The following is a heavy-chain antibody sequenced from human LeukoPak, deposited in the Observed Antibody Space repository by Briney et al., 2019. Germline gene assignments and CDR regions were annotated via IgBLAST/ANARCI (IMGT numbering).Heavy chain of an antibody. CDR2: IYYSGST. CDR1: GGSISSGYHY. Sequence: SHTLSLTRTVSGGSISSGYHYWSWIRQPPGKALECIGYIYYSGSTYYNPSLKSRVTISVDTSKNQFSLKLSSVTAADTAVYYCARGPRIVVVVAATHYWFDPWGQGTLVTVSS. V-gene: IGHV4-30-4*01. CDR3: ARGPRIVVVVAATHYWFDP. D-gene: IGHD2-15*01. J-gene: IGHJ5*02.